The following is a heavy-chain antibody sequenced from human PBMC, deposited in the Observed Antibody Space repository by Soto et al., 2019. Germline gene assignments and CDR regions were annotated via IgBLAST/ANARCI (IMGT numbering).Heavy chain of an antibody. J-gene: IGHJ4*02. Sequence: QLQLQESGPGLVKPSETLSLTCTVSGGSISSSSYYWGWIRQPPGKGLEWIGSIYYSGSTYYNPSLKSRVTISVDTSKNQFSLKLSSVTAADTAVYYCASVSRGTTGDYWGQGTLVTVCS. CDR2: IYYSGST. D-gene: IGHD4-17*01. CDR1: GGSISSSSYY. V-gene: IGHV4-39*01. CDR3: ASVSRGTTGDY.